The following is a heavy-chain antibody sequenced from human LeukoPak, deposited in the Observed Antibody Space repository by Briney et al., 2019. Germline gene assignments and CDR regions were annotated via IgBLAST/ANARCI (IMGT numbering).Heavy chain of an antibody. CDR1: GGSISSSSYY. V-gene: IGHV4-39*01. J-gene: IGHJ6*03. CDR2: IYYSGST. Sequence: SETLSLTCTVSGGSISSSSYYWGWIRQPPGKGLEWIGSIYYSGSTYYNPSLKSRVTISVDTSKNQFSLKLSSVTAADTAVYYCARRLCDFWSGYYYYMDVWGKGTTVTVSS. D-gene: IGHD3-3*01. CDR3: ARRLCDFWSGYYYYMDV.